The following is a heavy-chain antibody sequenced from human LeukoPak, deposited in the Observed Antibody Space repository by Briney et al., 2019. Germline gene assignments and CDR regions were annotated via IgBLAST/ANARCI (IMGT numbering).Heavy chain of an antibody. D-gene: IGHD5-18*01. CDR3: ARQTAMGRSGDY. J-gene: IGHJ4*01. Sequence: GESLKISCKASGYSFTSYLIGWVRQMPGKGLEWMGIIDPSASETRYTPSFQGQVTISVDKSLTTADLQSNILKASDTAMYYCARQTAMGRSGDYWGQGTMVTVSS. CDR1: GYSFTSYL. V-gene: IGHV5-51*01. CDR2: IDPSASET.